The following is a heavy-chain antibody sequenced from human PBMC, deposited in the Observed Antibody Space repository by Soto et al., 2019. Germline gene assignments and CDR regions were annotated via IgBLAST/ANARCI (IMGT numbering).Heavy chain of an antibody. D-gene: IGHD6-13*01. CDR3: ARLRGGSSWYIPYYYYGMDV. J-gene: IGHJ6*02. CDR2: IYYSGST. CDR1: GGSISSSSYY. Sequence: SETLSLTCTVSGGSISSSSYYWGWIRQPPGKGLEWIGSIYYSGSTYYNPSLKSRVTISVDTSKNQFSLKLSSVTAADTAVYYCARLRGGSSWYIPYYYYGMDVWGQGTTVTVSS. V-gene: IGHV4-39*01.